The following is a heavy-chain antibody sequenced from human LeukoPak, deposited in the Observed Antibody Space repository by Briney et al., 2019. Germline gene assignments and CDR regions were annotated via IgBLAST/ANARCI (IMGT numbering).Heavy chain of an antibody. CDR2: IDPSDSYT. CDR1: GYSFTSYW. J-gene: IGHJ5*02. CDR3: ARLAKYCSSTSCYWWFDP. Sequence: GESLKISCKGSGYSFTSYWISWVRQMPGKGLEWMGRIDPSDSYTNYSPSFQGHVTISADKSISTAYQQWSSLKASDTAMYYCARLAKYCSSTSCYWWFDPWGQGTLVTVSS. V-gene: IGHV5-10-1*01. D-gene: IGHD2-2*01.